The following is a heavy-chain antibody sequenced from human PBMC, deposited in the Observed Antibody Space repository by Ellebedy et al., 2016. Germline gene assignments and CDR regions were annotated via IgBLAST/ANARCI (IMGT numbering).Heavy chain of an antibody. V-gene: IGHV4-39*01. CDR3: ARRGYYYYYGMDV. J-gene: IGHJ6*02. CDR1: GGSISSSSYY. CDR2: IYYSGST. Sequence: SETLSLTXTVSGGSISSSSYYWGWIRQPPGKGLEWIGSIYYSGSTYYNPSLKSRVTISVDTSKNQFSLKLSSVTAADTAVYYCARRGYYYYYGMDVWGQGTTVTVSS.